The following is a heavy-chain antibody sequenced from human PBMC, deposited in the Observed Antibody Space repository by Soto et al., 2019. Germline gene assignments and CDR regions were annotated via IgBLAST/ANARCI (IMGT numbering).Heavy chain of an antibody. CDR1: GGTFSSYA. V-gene: IGHV1-69*13. Sequence: GASVKVSCKASGGTFSSYAISWVRQAPGQGLEWMGGITPIFGTANYAQKFQGRVTITADESTSTAYMELSSLRSEDTAVYYCASPQEAAGPSPPLDYWGQGTLVTVSS. CDR3: ASPQEAAGPSPPLDY. J-gene: IGHJ4*02. CDR2: ITPIFGTA. D-gene: IGHD6-13*01.